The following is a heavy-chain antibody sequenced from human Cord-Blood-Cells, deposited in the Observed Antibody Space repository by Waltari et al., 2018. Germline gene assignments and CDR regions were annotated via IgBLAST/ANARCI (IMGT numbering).Heavy chain of an antibody. CDR3: ARVEWGFDAFDI. J-gene: IGHJ3*02. D-gene: IGHD7-27*01. CDR2: INPNSGGT. Sequence: QVQLVQSGAEVKKPGASVKVSCKASGYTFTGYYMHWVRQAPGQGLEWMGWINPNSGGTNYAQKCQGWVTMTRDTSISTAYMELSRLRSDDTAVYYCARVEWGFDAFDIWGQGTMVTVSS. CDR1: GYTFTGYY. V-gene: IGHV1-2*04.